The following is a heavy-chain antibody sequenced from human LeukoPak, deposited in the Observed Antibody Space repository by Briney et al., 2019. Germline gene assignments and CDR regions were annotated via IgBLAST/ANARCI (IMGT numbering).Heavy chain of an antibody. J-gene: IGHJ5*02. CDR3: AHRPFWSDNNWFDP. V-gene: IGHV1-69*13. CDR1: GGTFSSYA. Sequence: SVKVSCKASGGTFSSYAISWVRQAPGQGLEWMGGIIPIFGTANYAQKFQGRVTITADESTSTAYMELSSLRSEDTAVYYCAHRPFWSDNNWFDPWGQGTLVTVSS. D-gene: IGHD3-3*01. CDR2: IIPIFGTA.